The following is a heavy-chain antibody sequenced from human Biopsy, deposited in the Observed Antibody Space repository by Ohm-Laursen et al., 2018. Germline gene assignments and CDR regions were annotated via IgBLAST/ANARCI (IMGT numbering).Heavy chain of an antibody. CDR2: IWSSATYK. CDR3: VKDGGQTAPYSFDV. V-gene: IGHV3-33*06. D-gene: IGHD3-16*01. Sequence: SLRLSCAASGFTSSDHNMHWVRQAPGKGLEWVAFIWSSATYKAYADSVKGRFTVSRVNSKNTVYLQMNSLSADDTAIYSCVKDGGQTAPYSFDVWGQGTMVTVSS. CDR1: GFTSSDHN. J-gene: IGHJ3*01.